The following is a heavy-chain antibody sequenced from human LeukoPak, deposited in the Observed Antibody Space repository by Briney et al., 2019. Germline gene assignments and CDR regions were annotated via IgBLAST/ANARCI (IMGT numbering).Heavy chain of an antibody. CDR3: ATYTQHFGAPGGTDY. D-gene: IGHD2-15*01. J-gene: IGHJ4*02. CDR2: IDKDGSEK. V-gene: IGHV3-7*01. Sequence: PGGSLRLSCAVSGFTFRDYWMGWVRQAPGKGLEWVASIDKDGSEKRYVDSVKGRFTISRDNAKNSVYLQMTSLGAEDTAVYYCATYTQHFGAPGGTDYWGLGTLVTVSS. CDR1: GFTFRDYW.